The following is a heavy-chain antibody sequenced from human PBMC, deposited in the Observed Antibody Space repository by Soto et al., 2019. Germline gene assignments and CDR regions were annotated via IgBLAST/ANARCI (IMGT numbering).Heavy chain of an antibody. V-gene: IGHV1-3*01. CDR1: GYIFSTYT. J-gene: IGHJ4*02. CDR3: ARVPFETSGYADY. Sequence: GASVKVSCKASGYIFSTYTMHWVRQAPGQRLEWMGWINAANGNTKYSQNFQGRVTISRDTSASTAYLELSSLRSEDTAVYYCARVPFETSGYADYWGQGTLVTVSS. CDR2: INAANGNT. D-gene: IGHD3-22*01.